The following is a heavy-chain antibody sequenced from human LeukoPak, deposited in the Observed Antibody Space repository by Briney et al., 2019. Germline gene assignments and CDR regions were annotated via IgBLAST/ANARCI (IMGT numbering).Heavy chain of an antibody. CDR1: GYTFTGYY. J-gene: IGHJ4*02. V-gene: IGHV1-2*02. CDR3: ARDIYCSSTSCYHGGSVDY. CDR2: INPNSGGT. D-gene: IGHD2-2*01. Sequence: ASVKVSCKASGYTFTGYYMHWVRQAPGQGLEWMGWINPNSGGTNYAQKFQGRVTMTRDTSISTAYMELSRLRSDDTAVYYCARDIYCSSTSCYHGGSVDYWGQGTLVTVSS.